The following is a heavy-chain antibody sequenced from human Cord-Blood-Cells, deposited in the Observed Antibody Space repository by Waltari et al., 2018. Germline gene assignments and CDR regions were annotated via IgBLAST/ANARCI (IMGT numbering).Heavy chain of an antibody. CDR1: SYG. Sequence: SYGMHWVRQAPGKGLEWVAVIWYDGSNKYYADSVKGRFTISRDNSKNTLYLQMNSLRAEDTAVYYCARGGSGSYWYFDLWGRGTLVTVSS. CDR2: IWYDGSNK. V-gene: IGHV3-33*01. CDR3: ARGGSGSYWYFDL. J-gene: IGHJ2*01. D-gene: IGHD1-26*01.